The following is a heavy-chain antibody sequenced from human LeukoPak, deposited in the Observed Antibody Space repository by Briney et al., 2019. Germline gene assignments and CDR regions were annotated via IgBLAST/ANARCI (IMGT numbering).Heavy chain of an antibody. J-gene: IGHJ4*02. CDR3: ARGFDY. Sequence: GGSLRLSCGASGFTFSSYWMHWVRQAPGKGLGWVSRIISDGSSTSYADSVKGRFTISRDNAKNTLYLQMNSLRAEGTAVYYCARGFDYWGQGTLVTVSS. CDR1: GFTFSSYW. V-gene: IGHV3-74*01. CDR2: IISDGSST.